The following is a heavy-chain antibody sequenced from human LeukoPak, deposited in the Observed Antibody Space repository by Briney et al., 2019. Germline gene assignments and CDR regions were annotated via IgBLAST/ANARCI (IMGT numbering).Heavy chain of an antibody. CDR2: TNPNSGGT. V-gene: IGHV1-2*02. CDR1: GYTFTGYY. D-gene: IGHD3-10*01. J-gene: IGHJ3*02. CDR3: ARDRGSPDAFDI. Sequence: ASVKVSCKASGYTFTGYYMHWVRQAPGQGLEWMGWTNPNSGGTTYAQKFQGRVTMTRDTSISTAYMELGRLRSDDTAVYYCARDRGSPDAFDIWGQGTMVTVSS.